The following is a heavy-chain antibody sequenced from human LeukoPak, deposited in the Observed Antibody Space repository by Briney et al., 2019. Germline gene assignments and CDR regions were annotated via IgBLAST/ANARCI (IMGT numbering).Heavy chain of an antibody. J-gene: IGHJ4*02. Sequence: SETLSLTCTVSGDSISSSSYYWGWIRQPPGKGPEWIGGIHYSGSTNYNPSLRSRVTISVDTSKNQFSLKLSSVTVADTAVYYCARSYCSSINCYRIGYFDYWGQGTLVSVSS. CDR2: IHYSGST. CDR1: GDSISSSSYY. D-gene: IGHD2-2*01. V-gene: IGHV4-39*01. CDR3: ARSYCSSINCYRIGYFDY.